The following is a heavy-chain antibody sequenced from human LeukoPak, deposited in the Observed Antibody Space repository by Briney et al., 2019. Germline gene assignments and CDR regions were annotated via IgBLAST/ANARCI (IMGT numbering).Heavy chain of an antibody. V-gene: IGHV4-34*01. CDR3: AGGDYVVDY. J-gene: IGHJ4*02. CDR2: INHSGST. CDR1: GGSFSGYY. D-gene: IGHD4-17*01. Sequence: SETLSLTCTVYGGSFSGYYWSWIRQPPGKGLEWIGEINHSGSTNYNPSLKSRVTISVDTSKNQFSLKLSSVTAADTAVYYCAGGDYVVDYWGQGTLVTVSS.